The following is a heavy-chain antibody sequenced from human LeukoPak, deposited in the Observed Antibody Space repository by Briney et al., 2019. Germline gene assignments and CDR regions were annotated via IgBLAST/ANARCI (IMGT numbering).Heavy chain of an antibody. J-gene: IGHJ4*02. Sequence: ASVKVSCKASGYTFTGYYMHWVRQAPGQGLEWMGWISAYNGNTNYAQKLQGRVTMTTDTSTSTAYMELRSLRSDDTAVYYCARDVDYDSSGWRYYFDYWGQGTLVTVSS. CDR2: ISAYNGNT. D-gene: IGHD3-22*01. CDR3: ARDVDYDSSGWRYYFDY. V-gene: IGHV1-18*04. CDR1: GYTFTGYY.